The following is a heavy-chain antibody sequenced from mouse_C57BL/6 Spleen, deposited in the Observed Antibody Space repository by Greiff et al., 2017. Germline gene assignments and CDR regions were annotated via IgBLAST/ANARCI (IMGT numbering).Heavy chain of an antibody. V-gene: IGHV1-22*01. J-gene: IGHJ2*01. D-gene: IGHD1-1*01. CDR1: GYTFTDYN. Sequence: EVKLQESGPELVKPGASVKMSCKASGYTFTDYNMHWVKQSHGKSLEWIGYINPNNGGTSYNQKFKGKATLTVNKSSSTAYMELRSLTSEDSAVYYCARYYHYYGSSDYFDYWGQGTTLTVSS. CDR3: ARYYHYYGSSDYFDY. CDR2: INPNNGGT.